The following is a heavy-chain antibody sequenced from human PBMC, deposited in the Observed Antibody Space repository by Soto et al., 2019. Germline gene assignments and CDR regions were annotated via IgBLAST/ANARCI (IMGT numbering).Heavy chain of an antibody. D-gene: IGHD3-10*01. CDR1: GGSISSSRCH. J-gene: IGHJ5*02. CDR3: AREIVSTMVRGVITPRWFDP. V-gene: IGHV4-39*02. Sequence: SETLSLTCTVSGGSISSSRCHWGWIRQPPGKGLEWIASIKYSGTTFYNPSLKSRVTLSVDTSKNQFALKLSSVTAAETAVYYCAREIVSTMVRGVITPRWFDPWGQGTLVTVSS. CDR2: IKYSGTT.